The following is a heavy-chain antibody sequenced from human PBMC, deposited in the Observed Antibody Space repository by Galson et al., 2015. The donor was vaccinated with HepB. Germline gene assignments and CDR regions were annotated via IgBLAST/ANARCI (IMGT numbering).Heavy chain of an antibody. J-gene: IGHJ6*02. CDR3: ARDLVLPYYYYYGMDV. D-gene: IGHD3-16*02. CDR1: GFTFSSYA. V-gene: IGHV3-30*04. CDR2: ISYDGSNK. Sequence: SLRLSCAASGFTFSSYAMHWVRQAPGKGLEWVAVISYDGSNKYYADSVKCRFTISRDNSKNTLYLQMNSLRAEDTAVYYCARDLVLPYYYYYGMDVWGQGTTVTVSS.